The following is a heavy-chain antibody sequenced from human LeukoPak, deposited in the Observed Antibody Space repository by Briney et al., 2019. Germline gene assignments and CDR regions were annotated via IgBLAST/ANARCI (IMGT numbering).Heavy chain of an antibody. CDR1: GFTFSNYE. Sequence: GGSLRLSCAASGFTFSNYEMNWVRQAPGKGLEWISYTTSTGFTKYYADSVRGRFTISRDNAKNSLYLQMNSLGAEDTAVYYCARGFCSGGTCYFLIAFDYWGQGTLVTVPS. D-gene: IGHD2-15*01. CDR3: ARGFCSGGTCYFLIAFDY. CDR2: TTSTGFTK. V-gene: IGHV3-48*03. J-gene: IGHJ4*02.